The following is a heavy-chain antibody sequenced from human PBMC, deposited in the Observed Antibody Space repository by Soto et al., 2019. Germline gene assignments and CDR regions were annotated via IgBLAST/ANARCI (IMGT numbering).Heavy chain of an antibody. CDR1: GFTFSSYA. V-gene: IGHV3-23*01. Sequence: EVQLLESGGGLVQPGGSLRLSCAASGFTFSSYAMNWVRQAPGKGLEWVSVISGSGGSTYYADSVKGRFTISRDNSKNTLYQQMNGLGADDTAVYYCASRSSGWYFDYWGQGTLVTVSS. D-gene: IGHD6-19*01. CDR2: ISGSGGST. J-gene: IGHJ4*02. CDR3: ASRSSGWYFDY.